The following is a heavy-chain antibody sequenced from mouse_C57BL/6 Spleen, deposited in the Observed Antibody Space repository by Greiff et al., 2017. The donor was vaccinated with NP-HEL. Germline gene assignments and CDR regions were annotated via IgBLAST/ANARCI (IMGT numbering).Heavy chain of an antibody. J-gene: IGHJ1*03. CDR3: ARYTYGSSYGYFDV. CDR2: IDPSDSYT. CDR1: GYTFTSYW. Sequence: VQVVESGAELVRPGTSVKLSCKASGYTFTSYWMHWVKQRPGQGLEWIGVIDPSDSYTNYNQKFKGKATLTVDTSSSTAYMQLSSLTSEDSAVYYCARYTYGSSYGYFDVWGTGTTVTVSS. V-gene: IGHV1-59*01. D-gene: IGHD1-1*01.